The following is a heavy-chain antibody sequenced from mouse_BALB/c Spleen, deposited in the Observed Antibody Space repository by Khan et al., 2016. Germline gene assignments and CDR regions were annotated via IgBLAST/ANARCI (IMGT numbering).Heavy chain of an antibody. CDR1: GYTFTSYW. CDR3: ARGGTYSLYWYFDV. CDR2: FAPGSNNS. V-gene: IGHV1S41*01. Sequence: DLVKPGASVKLSCKASGYTFTSYWINWIKQRPGQGLEWIGRFAPGSNNSYYNEMFKVKAKMTVDTSSRTAYIQLSSLSSEDSAVYFCARGGTYSLYWYFDVWGAVTTVTVSS. D-gene: IGHD1-1*02. J-gene: IGHJ1*01.